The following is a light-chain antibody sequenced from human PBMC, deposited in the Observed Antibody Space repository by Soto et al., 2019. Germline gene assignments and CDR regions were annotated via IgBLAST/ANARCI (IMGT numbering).Light chain of an antibody. V-gene: IGKV3-20*01. CDR3: QQYGSSYT. J-gene: IGKJ2*01. CDR1: QSVSSSY. CDR2: GAS. Sequence: EIVLTQSPGTLSLSPGERATLSCRASQSVSSSYLAWYQQKSGQAPRLLIYGASSRATGSPDRFSGRGSGTDFTLTISRLEPEDFAVYYCQQYGSSYTFGQGTKLEIK.